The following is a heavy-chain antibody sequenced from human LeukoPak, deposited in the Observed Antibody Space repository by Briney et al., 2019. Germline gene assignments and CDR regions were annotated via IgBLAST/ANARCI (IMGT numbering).Heavy chain of an antibody. CDR2: ISPSGGST. CDR3: ARGGYRSPRDAFDI. J-gene: IGHJ3*02. D-gene: IGHD6-25*01. Sequence: ASVKVSCKASGYTFTNSYLHWVRQAPGQGLEWMGIISPSGGSTTYAQKFQGRVTMTRDTSTSTVYMELSSLRSEDTAVYYCARGGYRSPRDAFDIWGQGTMVTVSS. CDR1: GYTFTNSY. V-gene: IGHV1-46*01.